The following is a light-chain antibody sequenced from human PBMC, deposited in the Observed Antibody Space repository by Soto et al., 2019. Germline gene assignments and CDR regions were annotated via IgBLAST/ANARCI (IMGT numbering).Light chain of an antibody. CDR1: QSVSAY. CDR3: QHYGSSGTWT. Sequence: EILMTQSPGTLSVSPGERATLSCRASQSVSAYLAWYQQKPGQAPRLLIYGASTRATGIPERFSGSGSGADFTLTISRLEPEDFAVYYCQHYGSSGTWTFGQGTKVDIK. CDR2: GAS. V-gene: IGKV3-20*01. J-gene: IGKJ1*01.